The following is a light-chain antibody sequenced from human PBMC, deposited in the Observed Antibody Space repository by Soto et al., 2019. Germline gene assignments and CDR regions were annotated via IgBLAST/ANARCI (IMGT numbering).Light chain of an antibody. J-gene: IGKJ1*01. CDR1: QTISSW. V-gene: IGKV1-5*03. Sequence: DIQMTQSPSTLSGSVGDRVTITCRASQTISSWLAWYQQKPGKAPKLLIYKASTLKNGVPSRFSASGSGTEFTLTISSLQPDDFAAYYCQHYNSYSEAFGPGTKVDIK. CDR3: QHYNSYSEA. CDR2: KAS.